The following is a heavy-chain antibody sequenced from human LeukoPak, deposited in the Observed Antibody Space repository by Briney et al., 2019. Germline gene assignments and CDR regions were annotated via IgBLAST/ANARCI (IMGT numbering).Heavy chain of an antibody. V-gene: IGHV1-18*01. D-gene: IGHD5-24*01. CDR1: GYTFTSYG. J-gene: IGHJ3*02. CDR3: ARVRDGYNDAYDI. CDR2: ISAYNGNT. Sequence: ASVKVSCKASGYTFTSYGISWVRQAPGQGLEWMGWISAYNGNTNYARKLQGRVTMTTDASTSTAYMELRSLKSEDTAVYYCARVRDGYNDAYDIWGQGTMVIVSS.